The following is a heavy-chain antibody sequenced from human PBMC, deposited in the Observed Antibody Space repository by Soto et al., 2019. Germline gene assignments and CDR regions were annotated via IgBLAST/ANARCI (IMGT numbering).Heavy chain of an antibody. CDR1: GGSFSGYY. CDR2: INHSGST. J-gene: IGHJ6*02. Sequence: SETLSLTCAVYGGSFSGYYWSWIRQPPGKGLEWIGEINHSGSTNYNPSLKSRVTISVDTSKNQFSLKLSSVTAADTAVYYCARGRNGMDVWGQGTTVTVSS. CDR3: ARGRNGMDV. V-gene: IGHV4-34*01.